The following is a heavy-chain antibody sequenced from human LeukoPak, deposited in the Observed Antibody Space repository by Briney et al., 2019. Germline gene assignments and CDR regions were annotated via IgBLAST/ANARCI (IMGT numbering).Heavy chain of an antibody. CDR2: IKQDGSDK. D-gene: IGHD6-13*01. CDR3: AKDSGWFRFDY. Sequence: GGSLRLSCAASGFTFSTSWMTWVRQAPGKGLEWVANIKQDGSDKYYMDSVKGRFTISRDNAKNSLYLQMNSLRAEDTAVYYCAKDSGWFRFDYWGQGTLVSVSS. J-gene: IGHJ4*02. CDR1: GFTFSTSW. V-gene: IGHV3-7*03.